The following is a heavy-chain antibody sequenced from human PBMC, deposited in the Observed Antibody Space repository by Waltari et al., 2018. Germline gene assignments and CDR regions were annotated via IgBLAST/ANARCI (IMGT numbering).Heavy chain of an antibody. CDR1: GFSLTTNGVG. Sequence: QITLKESGPGLVKPTETLTLTCTFSGFSLTTNGVGVGWIRQPPGKALEWLALIYWDGDKRYNPSLQSRLTITKDTSKNQVVLTMTNMGPLDTATYYCARSTIDGKNFWSQGILVPVSS. CDR2: IYWDGDK. D-gene: IGHD1-26*01. CDR3: ARSTIDGKNF. V-gene: IGHV2-5*02. J-gene: IGHJ4*02.